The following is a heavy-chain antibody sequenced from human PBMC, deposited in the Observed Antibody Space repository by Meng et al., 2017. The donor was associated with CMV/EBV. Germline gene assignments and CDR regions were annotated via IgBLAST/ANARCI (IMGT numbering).Heavy chain of an antibody. D-gene: IGHD2-2*01. J-gene: IGHJ5*02. CDR1: VSRGRYY. CDR2: IYYSGST. Sequence: VSRGRYYSRWIPQPPGKGLEWIWYIYYSGSTNYNPSLKSRVTISVDTSKNQLSLKLSSVTAADTAVYYCARVRGDIVVVPATNWFDPWGQGTLVTVSS. V-gene: IGHV4-61*01. CDR3: ARVRGDIVVVPATNWFDP.